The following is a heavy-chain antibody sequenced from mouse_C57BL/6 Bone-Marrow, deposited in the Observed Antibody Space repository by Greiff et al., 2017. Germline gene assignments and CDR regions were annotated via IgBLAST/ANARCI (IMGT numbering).Heavy chain of an antibody. CDR3: ARSITTVEDYFDY. J-gene: IGHJ2*01. Sequence: QVQLQQSGAELARPGASVKMSCKASGYTFTSYTMHWVKQRPGQGLEWIGYINPSSGYTKYNQKFKDKATLTADKSSSTAYMQLSSLTSEDSAVYCCARSITTVEDYFDYWGQGTTLTVSS. CDR1: GYTFTSYT. V-gene: IGHV1-4*01. CDR2: INPSSGYT. D-gene: IGHD1-1*01.